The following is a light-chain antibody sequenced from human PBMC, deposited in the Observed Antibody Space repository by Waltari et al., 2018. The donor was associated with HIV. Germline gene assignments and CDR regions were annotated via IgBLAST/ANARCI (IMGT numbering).Light chain of an antibody. CDR3: CSYADTYFVV. CDR1: SSDVGGYNY. Sequence: QSVLTQPRSVSGSPGQSVTISCTGTSSDVGGYNYVSWYQHHPNKGPKLLIYDVTKRPSGFPDLFSVSKSGNPASLTISVLQAEDEADYYCCSYADTYFVVFGGRTTLTVL. V-gene: IGLV2-11*01. J-gene: IGLJ2*01. CDR2: DVT.